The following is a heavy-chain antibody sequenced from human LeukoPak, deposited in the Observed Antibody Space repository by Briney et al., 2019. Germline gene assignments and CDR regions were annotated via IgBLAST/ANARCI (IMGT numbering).Heavy chain of an antibody. J-gene: IGHJ5*02. Sequence: GGSLRLSCVVSGVTFSSHWMSWVRQAPGKGLEWVSSISVNSAKIYYADSVKGRFTISRDNANNSLYLQMNSLRAEDTAVYYCAKFLRSSWYWFDPWGQGTLVTVSS. V-gene: IGHV3-21*04. D-gene: IGHD6-13*01. CDR2: ISVNSAKI. CDR3: AKFLRSSWYWFDP. CDR1: GVTFSSHW.